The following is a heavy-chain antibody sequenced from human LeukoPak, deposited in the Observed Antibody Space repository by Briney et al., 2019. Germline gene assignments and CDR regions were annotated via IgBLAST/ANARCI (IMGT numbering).Heavy chain of an antibody. J-gene: IGHJ6*02. V-gene: IGHV4-59*01. CDR1: GGAISSYY. Sequence: SETLSLTCTVSGGAISSYYWSWIRQPPGKGLESIGYIYYSGSTNYNPSLKSRVTISVDTSKNQFSLKLSSVTAADTAVYYCARERAQPLFYGMDVWGQGTTVTVSS. D-gene: IGHD2-2*01. CDR3: ARERAQPLFYGMDV. CDR2: IYYSGST.